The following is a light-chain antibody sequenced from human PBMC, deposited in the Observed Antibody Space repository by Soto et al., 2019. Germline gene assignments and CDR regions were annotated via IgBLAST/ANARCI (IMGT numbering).Light chain of an antibody. J-gene: IGKJ5*01. CDR1: QSVRTT. V-gene: IGKV3-11*01. CDR3: QQRSNWPT. Sequence: EIVMTQSPATLSVSPGGRVTLSCRASQSVRTTLAWYQQKPGQAPRLLIYDASTRATGIPARFSGSGSGTDFTLTISSLEPEDFAVYYCQQRSNWPTFGQGTRLEIK. CDR2: DAS.